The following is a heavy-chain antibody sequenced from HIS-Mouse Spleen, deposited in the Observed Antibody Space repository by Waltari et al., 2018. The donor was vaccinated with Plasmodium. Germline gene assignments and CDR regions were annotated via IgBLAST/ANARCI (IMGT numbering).Heavy chain of an antibody. Sequence: EVQLVESGGGLVQPGGSLRLSCAASGFACSSYWMSWVGQATGKGLEWVANIKQDGSEKYYVDSVKGRFTISRDNAKNSLYLQMNSLRAEDTAVYYCASSWYWYFDLWGRGTLVTVSS. D-gene: IGHD6-13*01. J-gene: IGHJ2*01. CDR3: ASSWYWYFDL. CDR1: GFACSSYW. V-gene: IGHV3-7*01. CDR2: IKQDGSEK.